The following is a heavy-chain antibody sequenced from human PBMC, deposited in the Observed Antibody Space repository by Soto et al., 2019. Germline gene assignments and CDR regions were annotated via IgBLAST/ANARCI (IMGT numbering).Heavy chain of an antibody. CDR2: VSTNNADT. CDR1: GYTFTAYG. J-gene: IGHJ4*02. Sequence: ASVKVSCKTSGYTFTAYGLAWLRQAPGQRPEWMGWVSTNNADTNYAQKFQGRVTMTTDRSTTTTYMELRSLRSDDTAVYYCARELNTDSSAYYSSDYWGQGTLVTVSS. V-gene: IGHV1-18*01. D-gene: IGHD3-22*01. CDR3: ARELNTDSSAYYSSDY.